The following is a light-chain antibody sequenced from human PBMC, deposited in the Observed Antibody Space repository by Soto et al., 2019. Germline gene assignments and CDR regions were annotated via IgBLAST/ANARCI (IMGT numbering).Light chain of an antibody. J-gene: IGLJ3*02. Sequence: QSALTQPASVSGSPGQSITISCTRTSSDVGSYNPVSWFQHHPDKAPKLMIYEGTKRPSGVSDRFSGSKSGNTASLTISGLQTEDEADYYCCSYAGSNTWVFGGGTQLTVL. CDR3: CSYAGSNTWV. CDR1: SSDVGSYNP. CDR2: EGT. V-gene: IGLV2-23*01.